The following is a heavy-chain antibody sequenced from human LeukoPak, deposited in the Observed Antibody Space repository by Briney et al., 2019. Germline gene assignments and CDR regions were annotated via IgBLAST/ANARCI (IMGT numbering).Heavy chain of an antibody. D-gene: IGHD3-22*01. V-gene: IGHV3-69-1*01. J-gene: IGHJ4*02. Sequence: PGGSLRPSRSASGFSVSEYYVTWVRQASGQGLGWISYITSGNWIYYSDSVKGRFTISRDHAKNSVYLEMNSLRADDTAVYYCARGLHLDSSGSLYYWGQGTLVTVSS. CDR3: ARGLHLDSSGSLYY. CDR2: ITSGNWI. CDR1: GFSVSEYY.